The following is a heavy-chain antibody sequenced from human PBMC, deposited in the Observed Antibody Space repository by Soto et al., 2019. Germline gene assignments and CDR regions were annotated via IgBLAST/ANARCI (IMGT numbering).Heavy chain of an antibody. V-gene: IGHV3-23*01. CDR1: GFTFSSYA. CDR2: LSGSGATT. Sequence: EVPLLESGGYLVQPGGSLRLSCAASGFTFSSYAMTWVRQGPGKGLEWVSGLSGSGATTYYADSVKGRFTISRDNSKNNLYLQMNSLRAEDTAVYYCAKGDSVADLNWFDPWGQGTLVTVSS. J-gene: IGHJ5*02. CDR3: AKGDSVADLNWFDP. D-gene: IGHD6-19*01.